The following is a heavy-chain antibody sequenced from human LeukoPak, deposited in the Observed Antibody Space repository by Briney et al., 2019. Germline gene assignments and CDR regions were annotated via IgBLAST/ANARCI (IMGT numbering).Heavy chain of an antibody. J-gene: IGHJ4*02. CDR1: GYSFTSYW. CDR3: ARSDCSSTSCYAVFDY. CDR2: IYPGDSDT. V-gene: IGHV5-51*01. Sequence: GESLKISCKGSGYSFTSYWIGWVRPMPGKGLEWMGIIYPGDSDTRYSPSFQGQVTISADKSISTAYLQWSSLKASDTAMYYCARSDCSSTSCYAVFDYWGQGTLVTVSS. D-gene: IGHD2-2*01.